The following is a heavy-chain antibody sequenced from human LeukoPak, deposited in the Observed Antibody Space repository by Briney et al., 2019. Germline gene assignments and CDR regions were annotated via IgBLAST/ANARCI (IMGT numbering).Heavy chain of an antibody. CDR2: IKQDGSEK. CDR3: ARDRIAARPYYFDY. Sequence: GGSLGLSCAASGLTFSSYWMSWVRQAPGKGLEWVANIKQDGSEKYYVDSVKGRFTISRDNAKNSLYLQMNSLRAEDTAVYYCARDRIAARPYYFDYWGQGTLVTVSS. D-gene: IGHD6-6*01. J-gene: IGHJ4*02. V-gene: IGHV3-7*01. CDR1: GLTFSSYW.